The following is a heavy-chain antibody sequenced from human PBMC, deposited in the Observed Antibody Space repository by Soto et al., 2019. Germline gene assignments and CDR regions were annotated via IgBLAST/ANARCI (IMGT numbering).Heavy chain of an antibody. Sequence: GGYLRLSCAASGFIVGNNYMSWVRQAPGKGLEWVSIIYSGGTTYYADSVKGRFTISRDNSKNTVYLQMNSLGAEDTAIYYCATATVVTHFDSWGQGTLVTVSS. CDR1: GFIVGNNY. CDR2: IYSGGTT. V-gene: IGHV3-53*01. J-gene: IGHJ4*02. CDR3: ATATVVTHFDS. D-gene: IGHD4-17*01.